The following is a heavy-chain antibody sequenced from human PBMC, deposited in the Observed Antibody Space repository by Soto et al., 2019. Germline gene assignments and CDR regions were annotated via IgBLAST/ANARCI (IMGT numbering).Heavy chain of an antibody. V-gene: IGHV3-48*03. CDR3: ASNSPYYYDSTMYFDY. CDR2: ISSSGSTI. J-gene: IGHJ4*02. Sequence: GSLRLSCAASGFTFSSYEMNWVRQAPGKGLEWVSYISSSGSTIYYADSVKGRFTISRDNAKNSLYLQMNSLRAEDTAVYYCASNSPYYYDSTMYFDYWGQGTLVTVSS. D-gene: IGHD3-22*01. CDR1: GFTFSSYE.